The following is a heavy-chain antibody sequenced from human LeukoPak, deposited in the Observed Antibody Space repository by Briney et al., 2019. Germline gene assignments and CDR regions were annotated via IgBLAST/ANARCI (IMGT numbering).Heavy chain of an antibody. D-gene: IGHD3-22*01. J-gene: IGHJ4*02. V-gene: IGHV1-24*01. CDR1: GYTLTDFS. CDR3: ATLDSYYNNSGRPLIPD. CDR2: FNREDDEP. Sequence: ASVKVSCNISGYTLTDFSMHWVRQAPGKGLEWMGGFNREDDEPIYAPHFRGRVTVTEDTSTDTAYMELSSLRSEATAVYYCATLDSYYNNSGRPLIPDWGQGTLVTVSS.